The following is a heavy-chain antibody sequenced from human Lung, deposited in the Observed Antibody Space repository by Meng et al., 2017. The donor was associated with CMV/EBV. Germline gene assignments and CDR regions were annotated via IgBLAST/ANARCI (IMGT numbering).Heavy chain of an antibody. Sequence: SETLSLXXTVSGGSVSSGSFYWGWIRHPPGKELEWIGNAYYGGSTYYNPSLSGRVSISVDTSKDQFSLKLNSVTAADTAVYYCARGVQGRYCPGTCYPVDYWGQGTXVTVSS. CDR3: ARGVQGRYCPGTCYPVDY. CDR1: GGSVSSGSFY. D-gene: IGHD2-8*02. V-gene: IGHV4-39*07. CDR2: AYYGGST. J-gene: IGHJ4*02.